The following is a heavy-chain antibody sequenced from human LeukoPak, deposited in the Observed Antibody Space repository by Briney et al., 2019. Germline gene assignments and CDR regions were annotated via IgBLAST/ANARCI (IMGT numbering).Heavy chain of an antibody. CDR2: IYTSGST. V-gene: IGHV4-61*02. D-gene: IGHD3-22*01. J-gene: IGHJ4*02. Sequence: PSETLSLTCTVSGGCISSGSYYWSWIRQPAGKGLEWIGRIYTSGSTNYNPSLKSRVTMSVDTSKNQFSLKLSSVTAADTAVYYCARGLAYYYDSSAYFLDYWGQGTLVTVSS. CDR3: ARGLAYYYDSSAYFLDY. CDR1: GGCISSGSYY.